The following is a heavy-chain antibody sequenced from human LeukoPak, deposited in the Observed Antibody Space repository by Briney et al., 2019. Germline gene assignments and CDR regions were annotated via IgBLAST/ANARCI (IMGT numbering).Heavy chain of an antibody. CDR3: AKESRGRAFDI. Sequence: QPGRSLRLSCAASGFTFSSYGMHWVRQAPGKGLEWVAVISYDGSNKYYADSVKGRFTISRVNSKNTLYLQMNSLRAEDTAVYYCAKESRGRAFDIWGQGTMVTVSS. CDR2: ISYDGSNK. CDR1: GFTFSSYG. D-gene: IGHD3-16*01. V-gene: IGHV3-30*18. J-gene: IGHJ3*02.